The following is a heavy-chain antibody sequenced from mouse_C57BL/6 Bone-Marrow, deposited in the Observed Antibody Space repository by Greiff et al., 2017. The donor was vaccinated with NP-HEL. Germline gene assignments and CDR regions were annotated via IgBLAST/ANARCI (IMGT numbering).Heavy chain of an antibody. CDR3: ARYYSKMAWFAY. V-gene: IGHV1-63*01. J-gene: IGHJ3*01. CDR1: GYTFTNYW. CDR2: IYPGGGYT. D-gene: IGHD2-5*01. Sequence: VQLQESGAELVRPGTSVKMSCKASGYTFTNYWIGWAKQRPGHGLEWIGDIYPGGGYTNYNEKFKGKATLTADKSSSTAYMQFSSLTSEDSAIYYCARYYSKMAWFAYWGQGTLVTVSA.